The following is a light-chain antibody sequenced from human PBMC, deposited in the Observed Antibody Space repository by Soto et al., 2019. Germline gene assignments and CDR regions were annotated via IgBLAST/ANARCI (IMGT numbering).Light chain of an antibody. CDR2: AAS. Sequence: DIQMTQSPSSLSASVGDRLTITSRASQGISTYLNWYQQKPGKAPKLLIYAASTLQSGVPSRFSGSGSETDFTLTISSLQPEDFATYSCQQKYSATWTFGQGTKVDIK. CDR3: QQKYSATWT. V-gene: IGKV1-39*01. J-gene: IGKJ1*01. CDR1: QGISTY.